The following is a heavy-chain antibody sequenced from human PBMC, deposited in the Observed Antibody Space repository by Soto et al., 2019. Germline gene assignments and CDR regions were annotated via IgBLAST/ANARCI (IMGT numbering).Heavy chain of an antibody. CDR2: INDRGSI. V-gene: IGHV4-34*01. CDR1: GGSFSGYY. J-gene: IGHJ2*01. D-gene: IGHD3-9*01. CDR3: ARESHDILAGPSWVWYFDI. Sequence: QVQLQQWGAGPLRPLETLSLTCGVSGGSFSGYYWAWIRQSPGKGMEWIGEINDRGSINYNPSLKRRVSISVDTSKNHYSLTLRCVTAADAAVYYCARESHDILAGPSWVWYFDIWGRGTLVTVSS.